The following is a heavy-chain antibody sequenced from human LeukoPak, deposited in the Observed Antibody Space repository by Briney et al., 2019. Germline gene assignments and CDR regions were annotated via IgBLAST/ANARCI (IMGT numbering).Heavy chain of an antibody. CDR3: ARGDHYDFWSGSYPY. D-gene: IGHD3-3*01. Sequence: GGSLRLSCAASGFTFNTYAMSWVRQAPGKGLEWVSYISSSGTTIYYTDSVKGRFTISRDNAKNSLYLQMNSLRAEDTAVYYCARGDHYDFWSGSYPYWGQGTLVTVSS. V-gene: IGHV3-48*04. CDR1: GFTFNTYA. J-gene: IGHJ4*02. CDR2: ISSSGTTI.